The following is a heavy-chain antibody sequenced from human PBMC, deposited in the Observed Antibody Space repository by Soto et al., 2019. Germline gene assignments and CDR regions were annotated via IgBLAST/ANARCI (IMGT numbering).Heavy chain of an antibody. D-gene: IGHD3-10*01. CDR1: GYTFTSYD. CDR2: MNPNSGNT. V-gene: IGHV1-8*01. J-gene: IGHJ6*03. CDR3: ARIPDYYGSGSYSLYYYYMDV. Sequence: ASVKVSCKASGYTFTSYDINWVRQATGQGLEWMGWMNPNSGNTGYAQKFQGRVNMTRNTSISTAYMELSSLRSEDTAVYYCARIPDYYGSGSYSLYYYYMDVWGKGTTVTVSS.